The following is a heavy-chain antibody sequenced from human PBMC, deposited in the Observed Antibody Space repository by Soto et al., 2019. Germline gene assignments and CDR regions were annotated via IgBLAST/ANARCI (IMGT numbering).Heavy chain of an antibody. V-gene: IGHV1-18*01. CDR3: ARLLQDYGDYDQIDY. J-gene: IGHJ4*02. CDR2: ISAYNGNT. CDR1: GYTLTSYG. Sequence: ASVKVSCKASGYTLTSYGISWVRQAPGQGLEWMGWISAYNGNTNYAQKLQGRVTMTTDTSTSTAYMELRSLRSDDTAVYYCARLLQDYGDYDQIDYWGQGTLVTVSS. D-gene: IGHD4-17*01.